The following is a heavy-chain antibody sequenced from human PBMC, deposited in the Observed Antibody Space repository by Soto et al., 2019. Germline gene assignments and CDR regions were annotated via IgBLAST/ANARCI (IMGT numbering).Heavy chain of an antibody. J-gene: IGHJ3*02. Sequence: QVQLVQSGAEVKKPGSSVKISCKISGGTFRTYSISWVRQAPGQGLEWMGRIIPILDIANYAQKFQGRVTISADKSTSTAYMDLSSLRSEDTAVFYCARDNYPVVVRGAPEVGALDIWGHGTMVTLSS. CDR3: ARDNYPVVVRGAPEVGALDI. CDR1: GGTFRTYS. D-gene: IGHD2-2*01. CDR2: IIPILDIA. V-gene: IGHV1-69*08.